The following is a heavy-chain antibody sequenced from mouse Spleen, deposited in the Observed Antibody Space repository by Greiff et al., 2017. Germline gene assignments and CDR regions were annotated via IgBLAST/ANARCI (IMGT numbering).Heavy chain of an antibody. CDR1: GYTFTSYW. CDR2: IYPGNSDT. Sequence: EVQLQQSGTVLARPGASVKMSCKASGYTFTSYWMHWVKQRPGQGLEWIGAIYPGNSDTSYNQKFKGKAKLTAVTSTSTAYMELSSLTNEDSAVYYCTRGDGGTDYFDYWGQGTTLTVSS. D-gene: IGHD1-1*02. CDR3: TRGDGGTDYFDY. V-gene: IGHV1-5*01. J-gene: IGHJ2*01.